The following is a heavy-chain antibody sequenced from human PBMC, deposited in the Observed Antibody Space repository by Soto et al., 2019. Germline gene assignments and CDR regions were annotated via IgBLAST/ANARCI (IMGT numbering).Heavy chain of an antibody. Sequence: QVQLQESGPGLVKPSETLSLTCTVSGGSISSYYWSWIRQPPGKGLEWIGYIYYSGSTNYNPSLKSRVTISVDTSKNQFSLKLSSVTAADTAVYYCASAIGASVSAAFDIWGQGTMVTVSS. J-gene: IGHJ3*02. CDR2: IYYSGST. CDR1: GGSISSYY. D-gene: IGHD1-20*01. CDR3: ASAIGASVSAAFDI. V-gene: IGHV4-59*01.